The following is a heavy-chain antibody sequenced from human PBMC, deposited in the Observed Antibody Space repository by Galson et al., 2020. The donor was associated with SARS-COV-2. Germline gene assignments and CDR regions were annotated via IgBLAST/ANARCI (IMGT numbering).Heavy chain of an antibody. V-gene: IGHV5-51*01. Sequence: GESLKISCQGSGYTFASYRLGGVRQLPGKGLEWMGIIYPKDSETRYSPSFQGQVTISADKSISTVYLQWTSLQASDTAIYYCARWDGTVDYWGQGTLVTVSA. CDR2: IYPKDSET. D-gene: IGHD1-26*01. CDR1: GYTFASYR. CDR3: ARWDGTVDY. J-gene: IGHJ4*02.